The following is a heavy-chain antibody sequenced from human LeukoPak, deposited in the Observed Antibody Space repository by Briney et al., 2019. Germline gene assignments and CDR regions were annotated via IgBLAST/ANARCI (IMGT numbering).Heavy chain of an antibody. D-gene: IGHD1-1*01. Sequence: ASVTVSFTASGYTFTSYGISWVRQAPGQGLEWMGWISAYNGNTNYSQKLQGRVTMTTDTSTSTAYMELRSLRSDDTAVYYCARITTGTTIGDYWGQGTLVTVSS. J-gene: IGHJ4*02. V-gene: IGHV1-18*01. CDR3: ARITTGTTIGDY. CDR1: GYTFTSYG. CDR2: ISAYNGNT.